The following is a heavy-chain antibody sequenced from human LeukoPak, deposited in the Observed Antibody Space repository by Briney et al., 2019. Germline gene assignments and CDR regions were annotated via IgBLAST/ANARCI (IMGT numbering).Heavy chain of an antibody. CDR1: GGSFSGYY. CDR3: ARDPVYSSSFSFDY. J-gene: IGHJ4*02. Sequence: SETLSLTCAVYGGSFSGYYWTWIRQPPGKGLEWIGDINHSGSTNYNPSLKSRVTISVATSKNQFSLKLSSVTAADTAVYYCARDPVYSSSFSFDYWGQGTLVTVSS. CDR2: INHSGST. D-gene: IGHD6-6*01. V-gene: IGHV4-34*01.